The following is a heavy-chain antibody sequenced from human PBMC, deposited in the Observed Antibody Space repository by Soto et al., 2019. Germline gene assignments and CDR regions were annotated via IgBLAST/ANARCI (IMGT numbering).Heavy chain of an antibody. Sequence: QVQLVQSGAEVKKPGASVKVSCKASGYTFTSYYMHCVRQAPGQGLEWMGIINPSGGSTSYAQKFHGRVTMTRDTSKSTVYMELSSLRSEDTAVYYCARERDSSGYYHYYYYYYGMDVWGQGTTVTVSS. CDR2: INPSGGST. V-gene: IGHV1-46*01. J-gene: IGHJ6*02. CDR3: ARERDSSGYYHYYYYYYGMDV. D-gene: IGHD3-22*01. CDR1: GYTFTSYY.